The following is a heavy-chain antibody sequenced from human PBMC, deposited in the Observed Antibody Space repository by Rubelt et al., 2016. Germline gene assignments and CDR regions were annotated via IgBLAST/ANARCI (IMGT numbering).Heavy chain of an antibody. CDR2: ICANGNT. CDR1: GFSVSSKY. CDR3: ISYV. Sequence: EVQLVESGGGLVQPGGSLRLSCAASGFSVSSKYMAWVRQAPGKGLEWVSAICANGNTHYADSMKGRFTISRDNSKNTVFLQMNSLRVDDTAVYYCISYVWGQGTMVTVSS. V-gene: IGHV3-66*01. J-gene: IGHJ3*01.